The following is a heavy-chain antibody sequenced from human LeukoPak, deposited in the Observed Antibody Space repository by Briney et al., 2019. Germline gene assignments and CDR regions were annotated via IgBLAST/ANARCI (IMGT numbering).Heavy chain of an antibody. CDR3: ARRYCSGGSCYMRGYYGMDV. CDR2: ISHSGST. Sequence: SETLSLTCAVSNGSFSAYYWSWIRQSPGKGRQWSGEISHSGSTNYNPSLNLRVSISLDTYKNQFSLRLSSVSAADTAVYFCARRYCSGGSCYMRGYYGMDVWATGTTVIVSS. CDR1: NGSFSAYY. D-gene: IGHD2-15*01. V-gene: IGHV4-34*01. J-gene: IGHJ6*04.